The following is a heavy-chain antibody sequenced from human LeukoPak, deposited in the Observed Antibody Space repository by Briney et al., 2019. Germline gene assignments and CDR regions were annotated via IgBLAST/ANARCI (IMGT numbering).Heavy chain of an antibody. CDR3: ARDQRRYYFDY. D-gene: IGHD3-9*01. V-gene: IGHV4-39*07. CDR2: IYYSGST. Sequence: KPSETLSLTCTVSDASISSSNYYWGWIRQPPGKGLEWIGSIYYSGSTYYNPSLKSRVTISVDTSKNQFSLKLSSVTAADTAVYYCARDQRRYYFDYWGQGTLVTVSS. CDR1: DASISSSNYY. J-gene: IGHJ4*02.